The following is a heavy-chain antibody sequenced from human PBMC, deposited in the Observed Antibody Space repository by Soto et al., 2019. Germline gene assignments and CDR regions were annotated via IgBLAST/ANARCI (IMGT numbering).Heavy chain of an antibody. Sequence: EVQLVESGGGLVQPGGSLTLSYTASGFTFSSYWMHWIRQVPGKGLVWVSRINSDASTTTYADSVKGRFTISRDNAKNTLDLQMNSLRAEDTAVYYCARVRYGDYGRFDPWGQGTLVTVSS. J-gene: IGHJ5*02. CDR2: INSDASTT. CDR3: ARVRYGDYGRFDP. CDR1: GFTFSSYW. D-gene: IGHD4-17*01. V-gene: IGHV3-74*01.